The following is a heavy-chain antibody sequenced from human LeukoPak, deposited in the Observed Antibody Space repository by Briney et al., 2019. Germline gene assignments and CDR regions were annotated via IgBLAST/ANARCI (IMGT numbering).Heavy chain of an antibody. Sequence: SETLSLTCTVSGGSISSSSYYWGWIRQPPGKGLEWIGSIYYSGSTYYNPSLKSRVTISVDTSKNQFSLKLSSVTAADTAVYYCARQTDYYGSGSYTGNWFDPWGQGTLVTVSS. D-gene: IGHD3-10*01. V-gene: IGHV4-39*01. CDR1: GGSISSSSYY. CDR3: ARQTDYYGSGSYTGNWFDP. J-gene: IGHJ5*02. CDR2: IYYSGST.